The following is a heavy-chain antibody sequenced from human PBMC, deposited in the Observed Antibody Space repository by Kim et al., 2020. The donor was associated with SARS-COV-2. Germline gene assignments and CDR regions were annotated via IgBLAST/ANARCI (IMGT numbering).Heavy chain of an antibody. V-gene: IGHV4-39*01. CDR3: ARQGDNMVRGVRMLDY. J-gene: IGHJ4*02. D-gene: IGHD3-10*01. Sequence: SETLSLTCTVSGGSISSSSYYWGWIRQPPGKGLEWIGSIYYSGSTNYNPSLKSRVTISADTSKNQFSLKLSSVTAADTAVYDCARQGDNMVRGVRMLDYWGQGTLVTVSS. CDR2: IYYSGST. CDR1: GGSISSSSYY.